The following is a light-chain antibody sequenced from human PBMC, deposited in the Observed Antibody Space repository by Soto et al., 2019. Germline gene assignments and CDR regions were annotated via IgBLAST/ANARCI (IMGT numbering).Light chain of an antibody. Sequence: EIVMTQSPATLSVSPGERATLSCRASQSVNSNLGWYQQKPGQAPRLLIYGASTRATGISARFSGSGSGTEFTLTISSLQSEDSAVYYCQQYNNWPPFTFGQGTRLESK. CDR2: GAS. J-gene: IGKJ5*01. V-gene: IGKV3-15*01. CDR1: QSVNSN. CDR3: QQYNNWPPFT.